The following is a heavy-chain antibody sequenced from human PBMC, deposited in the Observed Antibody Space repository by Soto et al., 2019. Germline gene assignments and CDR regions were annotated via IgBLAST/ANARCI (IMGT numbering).Heavy chain of an antibody. Sequence: SETLSLTCTVSGGSISSYYWSWIRQPPGKGLEWIGYIYYSGSTNYNPSLKSRVTISVDTSKNQFSLKLSSVTAADTAVYYCARHPTGTEYYSDYWGKGTLVT. CDR1: GGSISSYY. CDR3: ARHPTGTEYYSDY. D-gene: IGHD4-17*01. V-gene: IGHV4-59*08. CDR2: IYYSGST. J-gene: IGHJ4*02.